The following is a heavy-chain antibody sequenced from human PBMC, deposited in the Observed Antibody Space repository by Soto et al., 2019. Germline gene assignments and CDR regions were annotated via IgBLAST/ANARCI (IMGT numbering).Heavy chain of an antibody. CDR1: GGTFSSYA. CDR2: IIPIFGTA. V-gene: IGHV1-69*13. J-gene: IGHJ6*02. D-gene: IGHD3-3*01. CDR3: ARGSTYYDFWSGYPQGYYYGMDV. Sequence: ASVKVSCKASGGTFSSYAISWVRQAPGQGLEWMGGIIPIFGTANYAQKFQGRVTITADESTSTAYMELSSLRSEDTAVYYCARGSTYYDFWSGYPQGYYYGMDVWGQGTTVTVSS.